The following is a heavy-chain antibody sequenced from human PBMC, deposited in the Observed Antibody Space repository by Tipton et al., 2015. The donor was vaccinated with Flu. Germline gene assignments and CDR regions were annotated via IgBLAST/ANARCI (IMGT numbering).Heavy chain of an antibody. CDR2: IYPGDSDT. Sequence: QLVQSGAEVKKPGESLKISCKGSGYGFTGYWIGWVRQMPGKGLEWMGIIYPGDSDTRYSPSFQGQVTISADKSISTAYLQWSSLKASDTAMYYCARRDYYDSSGYLADAFDIWGQGTMVTVSS. CDR3: ARRDYYDSSGYLADAFDI. CDR1: GYGFTGYW. D-gene: IGHD3-22*01. J-gene: IGHJ3*02. V-gene: IGHV5-51*01.